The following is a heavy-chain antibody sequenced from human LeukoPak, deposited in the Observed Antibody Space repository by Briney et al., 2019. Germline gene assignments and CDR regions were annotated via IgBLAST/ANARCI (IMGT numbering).Heavy chain of an antibody. V-gene: IGHV3-9*01. Sequence: PGGSLRLSCAASGFTFDDYAMHWVRQAPGKGLEWVSGISWNSGSIGYADSVKGRFTISRDNAKNSLYLQMNSLRAEDTAVYYCARDRVAVAGDYYYYMDVWGKGTTVTVSS. CDR2: ISWNSGSI. CDR3: ARDRVAVAGDYYYYMDV. D-gene: IGHD6-19*01. J-gene: IGHJ6*03. CDR1: GFTFDDYA.